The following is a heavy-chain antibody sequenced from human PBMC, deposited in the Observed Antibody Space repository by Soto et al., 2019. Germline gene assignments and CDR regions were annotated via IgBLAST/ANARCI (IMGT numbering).Heavy chain of an antibody. CDR3: ARDGYCSNSVCSYYYGMDV. D-gene: IGHD2-8*01. CDR1: GYSFTSYG. V-gene: IGHV1-18*01. CDR2: ISAYNANT. Sequence: ASVKVSCKTSGYSFTSYGVSWVRQAPGQGLEWMGWISAYNANTNYAQKLQGRVTMTTDTSTSTAYMELRNLRSDDTAVYYCARDGYCSNSVCSYYYGMDVWGQGXTVTVSS. J-gene: IGHJ6*02.